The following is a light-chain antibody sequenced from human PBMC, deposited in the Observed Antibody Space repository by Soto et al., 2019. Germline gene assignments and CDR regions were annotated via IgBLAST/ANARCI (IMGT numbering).Light chain of an antibody. J-gene: IGKJ1*01. CDR2: KAS. CDR3: HQYDSSST. Sequence: EIQMTQSPSTLSASIGDTVTITCRASQSVGRWLAWYQQRPGKPPSVLIYKASTLKYGVPSRFSGSGSGTEFTLTISSLQPDDFGTYYCHQYDSSSTFGQGTKVEMK. CDR1: QSVGRW. V-gene: IGKV1-5*03.